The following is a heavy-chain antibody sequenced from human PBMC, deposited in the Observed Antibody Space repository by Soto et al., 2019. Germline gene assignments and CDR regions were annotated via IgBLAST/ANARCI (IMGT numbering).Heavy chain of an antibody. CDR1: GGTFSSYA. V-gene: IGHV1-69*01. CDR2: IIPIFGTA. J-gene: IGHJ4*02. CDR3: ARGGDLSTVTTCFDY. Sequence: QVQLVQSGAEVKKPGSSVKVSCKASGGTFSSYAISWVRQAPGQGLEWMGGIIPIFGTANYAQKFQGRVTITADESTTTAYMELSSLISVGTAVFYSARGGDLSTVTTCFDYWGQGTLVTVSS. D-gene: IGHD4-17*01.